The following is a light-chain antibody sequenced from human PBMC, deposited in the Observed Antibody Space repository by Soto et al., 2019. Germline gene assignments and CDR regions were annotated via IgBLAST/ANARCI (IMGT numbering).Light chain of an antibody. CDR3: CSYAGSSTHV. CDR2: EVS. Sequence: HSVLTQPASRSGAPRQSLTFSCTGTSSDVGSSNLVSWYQQHPGKAPKLLIYEVSKRPSGVSNRFSGSKSGNTASLTISGLQAEDEADYYCCSYAGSSTHVFGTGTKVTVL. V-gene: IGLV2-23*02. J-gene: IGLJ1*01. CDR1: SSDVGSSNL.